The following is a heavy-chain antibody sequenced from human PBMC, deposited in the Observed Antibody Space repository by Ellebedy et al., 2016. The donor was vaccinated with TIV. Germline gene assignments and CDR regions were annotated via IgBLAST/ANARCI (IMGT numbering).Heavy chain of an antibody. CDR2: IRYDGSKE. Sequence: PGGSLRLSCAASGFTFGSYGMFWVRQAPGKGLEWVAFIRYDGSKEYYADSVKGRFTISRDNAKNTLYLQMNSLRAEDTAVYYCARVVIAAASRWFDPWGQGTLVTVSS. D-gene: IGHD6-13*01. J-gene: IGHJ5*02. CDR1: GFTFGSYG. CDR3: ARVVIAAASRWFDP. V-gene: IGHV3-30*02.